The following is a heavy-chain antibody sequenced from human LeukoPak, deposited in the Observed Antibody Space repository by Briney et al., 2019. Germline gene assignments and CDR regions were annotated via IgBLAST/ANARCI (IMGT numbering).Heavy chain of an antibody. V-gene: IGHV3-7*01. J-gene: IGHJ4*02. Sequence: SGGSLRLSCAVSGIGFSSYWMSWVRQVPGKGLEWVANINGYGSERQYLDSVKGRFTVSRDNSKNSLYLQMDSLRDEDTAVYYCARHTDWAFDCRGQGTLVTVSS. D-gene: IGHD3-9*01. CDR1: GIGFSSYW. CDR2: INGYGSER. CDR3: ARHTDWAFDC.